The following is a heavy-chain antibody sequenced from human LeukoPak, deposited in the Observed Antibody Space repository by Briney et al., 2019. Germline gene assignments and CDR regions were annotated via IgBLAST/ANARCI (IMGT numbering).Heavy chain of an antibody. Sequence: SETLSLTCTVSGGSVSNHYWTWIRQSPGKGLEWIGYIYYSGISDYNPSLRSRVTMSVDTSKNQFSLKLNSLTAADTAVYYCARDMLGYYYGSGNYGSFDTWGQGTLVTVSS. V-gene: IGHV4-59*02. D-gene: IGHD3-10*01. CDR3: ARDMLGYYYGSGNYGSFDT. CDR1: GGSVSNHY. J-gene: IGHJ5*02. CDR2: IYYSGIS.